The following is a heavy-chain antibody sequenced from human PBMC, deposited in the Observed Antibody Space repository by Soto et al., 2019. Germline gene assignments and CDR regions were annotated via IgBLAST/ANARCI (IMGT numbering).Heavy chain of an antibody. D-gene: IGHD1-26*01. CDR2: ISGSGGST. CDR3: AKVRDSGSYYGGYCYYGMDV. CDR1: GFTFSSYA. Sequence: GGSLRLSCAASGFTFSSYAMSWVRQAPGKGLEWVSAISGSGGSTYYADSVKGRFTISRNNSKNTLYLQMNSLRAEDTAVYYCAKVRDSGSYYGGYCYYGMDVWGQGTTVTVSS. J-gene: IGHJ6*02. V-gene: IGHV3-23*01.